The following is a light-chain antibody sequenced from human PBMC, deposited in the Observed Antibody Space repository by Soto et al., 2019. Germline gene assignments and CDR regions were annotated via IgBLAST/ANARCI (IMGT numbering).Light chain of an antibody. CDR2: EVS. V-gene: IGLV2-14*01. CDR1: SSDVGRYNY. CDR3: NSYTSSNTRV. J-gene: IGLJ3*02. Sequence: QSVLTQPASVSGSPGQSITISCTGTSSDVGRYNYVSWYQHHPGKAAKLMIYEVSNRPSGVSNRFSGSKSGNTASLTISGLQADDEADYYCNSYTSSNTRVFGGGTKLTVL.